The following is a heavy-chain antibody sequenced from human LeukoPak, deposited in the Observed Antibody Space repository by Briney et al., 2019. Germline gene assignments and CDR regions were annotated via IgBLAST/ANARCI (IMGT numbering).Heavy chain of an antibody. Sequence: GGSLRLSCAASGFTFSSYAMSWVRQAPGKWLEWVSDISGGGHSTYYADSVKGRFTISRDNSKNTLYLQMNSLRAEDTAIYYCAKDFQGSSWVYDYWSQGSLVTVSS. V-gene: IGHV3-23*01. CDR2: ISGGGHST. J-gene: IGHJ4*02. CDR3: AKDFQGSSWVYDY. D-gene: IGHD3-10*01. CDR1: GFTFSSYA.